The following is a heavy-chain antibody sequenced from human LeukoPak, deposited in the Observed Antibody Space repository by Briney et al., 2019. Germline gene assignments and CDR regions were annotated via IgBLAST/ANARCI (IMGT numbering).Heavy chain of an antibody. CDR1: GFTFRKYS. Sequence: GGSLGLSCVASGFTFRKYSIHWVRQAPGKGLKWVAFISGGGTDKFYLDSVKGRFSVSKDISKNTVYLQMSSLRDEDTALYYCAKDLGSGSYASAFWGQGTRVTVSS. CDR2: ISGGGTDK. CDR3: AKDLGSGSYASAF. D-gene: IGHD3-10*01. V-gene: IGHV3-30*02. J-gene: IGHJ3*01.